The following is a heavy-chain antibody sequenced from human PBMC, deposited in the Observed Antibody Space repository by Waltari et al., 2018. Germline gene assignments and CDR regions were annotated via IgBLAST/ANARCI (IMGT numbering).Heavy chain of an antibody. V-gene: IGHV3-7*01. CDR1: GFTFSIHW. CDR3: ARDHWYSLDL. J-gene: IGHJ4*02. D-gene: IGHD2-21*02. Sequence: EEQLVESGGGLVQPGGSLRLSCVASGFTFSIHWMAWVRQAPGKGLEWVAKIKRDATEEMYVDSVKGRFTISKDNTKNSLFLEMNSLRAEDTAVYYCARDHWYSLDLWGQGTLVTVSS. CDR2: IKRDATEE.